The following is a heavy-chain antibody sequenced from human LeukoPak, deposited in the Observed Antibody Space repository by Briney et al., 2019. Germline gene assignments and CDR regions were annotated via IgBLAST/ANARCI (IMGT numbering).Heavy chain of an antibody. Sequence: VASVKVSCKASGGTFSSYAISWVRQAPGQGLEWMGRIIPILGIANYAQKFQGRVTITADKSTSTAYMELSSLRSEDTAVYYCARGQADRVSRNDFWSGYYTGLNWFDPWGQGTLVTVSS. V-gene: IGHV1-69*04. J-gene: IGHJ5*02. CDR1: GGTFSSYA. CDR3: ARGQADRVSRNDFWSGYYTGLNWFDP. CDR2: IIPILGIA. D-gene: IGHD3-3*01.